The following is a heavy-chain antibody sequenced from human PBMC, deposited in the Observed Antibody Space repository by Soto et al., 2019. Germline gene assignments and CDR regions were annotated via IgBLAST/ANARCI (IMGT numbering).Heavy chain of an antibody. CDR3: TRKPTYYYGSGSYNWFDP. D-gene: IGHD3-10*01. CDR1: GGSISSSNW. J-gene: IGHJ5*02. V-gene: IGHV4-4*02. CDR2: IYHSGST. Sequence: SETLSLTCAVSGGSISSSNWWSWVRQPPGKGLEWIGEIYHSGSTNYNPSLKSRVTISVDKSKNQFSLKLSSVTAADTAVYYCTRKPTYYYGSGSYNWFDPWGQGTLVTVSS.